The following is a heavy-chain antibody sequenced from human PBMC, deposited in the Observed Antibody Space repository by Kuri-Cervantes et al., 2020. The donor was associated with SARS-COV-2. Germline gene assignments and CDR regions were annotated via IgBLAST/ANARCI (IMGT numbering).Heavy chain of an antibody. D-gene: IGHD6-6*01. CDR3: ARSIAAPYGDYYYYYGMDV. CDR1: GGTYISYA. CDR2: IIHIFGTA. V-gene: IGHV1-69*13. J-gene: IGHJ6*02. Sequence: SVKVSCKASGGTYISYAISWVRQAAGQGLEWMGGIIHIFGTANYAQKFQGRVTITADESTSTAYMELISLRSEDTAVYYCARSIAAPYGDYYYYYGMDVWGQGTTVTVSS.